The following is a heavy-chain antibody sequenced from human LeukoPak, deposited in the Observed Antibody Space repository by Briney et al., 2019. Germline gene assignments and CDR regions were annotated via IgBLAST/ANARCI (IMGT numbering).Heavy chain of an antibody. CDR3: ARQDCSSTSCLFDY. V-gene: IGHV4-39*01. CDR1: GGSISSSSYY. D-gene: IGHD2-2*01. J-gene: IGHJ4*02. Sequence: PSETLSLTCTVSGGSISSSSYYWGWIRQPPGKGLEWIGSIYYSGSTYYNPSLKSRVTISVGTSKNQFSLKLSSVTAADTAAYYCARQDCSSTSCLFDYWGQGTLVTVSS. CDR2: IYYSGST.